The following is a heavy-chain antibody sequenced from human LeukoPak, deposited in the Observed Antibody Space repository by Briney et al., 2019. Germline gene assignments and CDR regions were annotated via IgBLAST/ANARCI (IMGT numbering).Heavy chain of an antibody. CDR1: GFNFSNYA. D-gene: IGHD3-10*01. CDR2: IKQDGSEK. V-gene: IGHV3-7*03. Sequence: GGYLRLSCAASGFNFSNYAMSWVRKAPGQGLEWVANIKQDGSEKYYVDSVKGRFIIARDNAMNSLYLQMNSLRAEDTAVYFCARDRRGPFDYWGQGTLVTVSS. CDR3: ARDRRGPFDY. J-gene: IGHJ4*02.